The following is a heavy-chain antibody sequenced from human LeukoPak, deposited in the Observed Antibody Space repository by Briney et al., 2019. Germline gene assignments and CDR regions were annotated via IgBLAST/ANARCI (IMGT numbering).Heavy chain of an antibody. V-gene: IGHV3-23*01. CDR1: GFTFSSYA. CDR2: ISGSGGST. J-gene: IGHJ6*02. Sequence: GGSLRLSCAASGFTFSSYAMSWVRQAPGKGLEWVSAISGSGGSTYYADSVKGRFTISRDNSKNTLYLQMNSLRAEHTAVYYCAKGPTYYDFWSGYLIPYYYYGMDVWGQGTTVTVSS. D-gene: IGHD3-3*01. CDR3: AKGPTYYDFWSGYLIPYYYYGMDV.